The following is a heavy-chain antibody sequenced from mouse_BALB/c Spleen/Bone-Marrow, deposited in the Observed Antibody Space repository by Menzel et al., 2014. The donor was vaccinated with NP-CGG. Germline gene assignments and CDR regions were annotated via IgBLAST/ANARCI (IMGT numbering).Heavy chain of an antibody. V-gene: IGHV1S16*01. CDR3: TTLGQFAY. CDR1: GYTFTNYY. Sequence: QVQLQQSGAELVKPGVSVKLSCKASGYTFTNYYMYWVKQRPGQDLEWIGEINPSNGGTNFNEKFKSKATLTVDKSSSTAYMQFSSLTSEDSAVYYCTTLGQFAYWGQGTLVTVSA. D-gene: IGHD4-1*01. J-gene: IGHJ3*01. CDR2: INPSNGGT.